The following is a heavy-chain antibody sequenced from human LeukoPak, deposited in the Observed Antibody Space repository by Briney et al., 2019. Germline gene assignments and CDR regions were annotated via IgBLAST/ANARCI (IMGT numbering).Heavy chain of an antibody. V-gene: IGHV3-23*01. Sequence: PGGSLRLSCAASGFTFSSYAMSWVRQAPGKGLEWVSAISGSGGSTYYVDSVKGRFTISRDNSKNTLYLQMNSLRAEDTAVYYCAKEQKVVPAATTALDPWGQGTLVTVSS. CDR3: AKEQKVVPAATTALDP. CDR1: GFTFSSYA. CDR2: ISGSGGST. D-gene: IGHD2-2*01. J-gene: IGHJ5*02.